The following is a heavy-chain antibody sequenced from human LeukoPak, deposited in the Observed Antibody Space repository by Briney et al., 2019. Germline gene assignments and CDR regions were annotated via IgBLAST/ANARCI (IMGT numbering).Heavy chain of an antibody. CDR2: ISYDGSKK. CDR3: AKGSYYDSSGSFYFDY. D-gene: IGHD3-22*01. CDR1: GFTFNSYG. J-gene: IGHJ4*02. Sequence: GGSLRLSCAASGFTFNSYGMHWARQAPGKGLEWVALISYDGSKKYYADSVKGRLTISRDNSKNTLYVQVNSLGTEDTAAYYCAKGSYYDSSGSFYFDYWGQGTLVTVSS. V-gene: IGHV3-30-3*01.